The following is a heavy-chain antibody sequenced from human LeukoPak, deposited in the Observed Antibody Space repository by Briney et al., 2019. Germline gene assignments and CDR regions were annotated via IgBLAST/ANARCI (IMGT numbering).Heavy chain of an antibody. V-gene: IGHV1-69*04. CDR3: ARSEDYYDSSGYYDY. D-gene: IGHD3-22*01. Sequence: SVKVSCKASGGTFSSYAISWVRQAPGQGLEWMGRIIPILGIANYAQKFQGRVTITADKSTSTAYMELSSLRSEDTAVYYCARSEDYYDSSGYYDYWDQGTLVTVSS. CDR1: GGTFSSYA. J-gene: IGHJ4*02. CDR2: IIPILGIA.